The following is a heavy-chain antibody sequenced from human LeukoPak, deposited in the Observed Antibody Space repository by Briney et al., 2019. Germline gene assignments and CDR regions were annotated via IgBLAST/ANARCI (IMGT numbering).Heavy chain of an antibody. J-gene: IGHJ5*02. CDR3: ASVSGSSLLSWFDP. Sequence: SETLPLTCSVSGDSITGYSWSWIRQTPGKGLEWIGYIYYNGDKHYNPSLNSRLSMSVDTSKNQFSLKLSSVNAADTAVYYCASVSGSSLLSWFDPWGQGTLVTVPS. D-gene: IGHD2-15*01. CDR2: IYYNGDK. V-gene: IGHV4-59*01. CDR1: GDSITGYS.